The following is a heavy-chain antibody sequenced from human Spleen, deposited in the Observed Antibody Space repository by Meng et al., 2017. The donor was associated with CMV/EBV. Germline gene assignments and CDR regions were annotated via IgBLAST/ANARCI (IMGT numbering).Heavy chain of an antibody. CDR2: ITSSSNTI. V-gene: IGHV3-48*04. D-gene: IGHD3-9*01. J-gene: IGHJ4*02. CDR1: GFTFSTYW. Sequence: GESLKISCAASGFTFSTYWMSWVRQAPGKGLEWVSYITSSSNTIYYADSVKGRFTISRDNAKNSLYLQMNSLRGEDTAVYYCARELTGNHHFDYWGQGTLVTVSS. CDR3: ARELTGNHHFDY.